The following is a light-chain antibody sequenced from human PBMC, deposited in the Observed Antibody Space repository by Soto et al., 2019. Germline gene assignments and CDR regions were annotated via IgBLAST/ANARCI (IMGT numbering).Light chain of an antibody. J-gene: IGKJ3*01. Sequence: EIVLTQSPGTLSLSPGERATLSCRASQSVSSSYLAWYQQKPGLAPRLLIYGASSRATGIPDRFSGSGSGTDFTLTISRLEPEDFAGHYCQQDGSSPFTFGPGTKVDIK. CDR1: QSVSSSY. CDR3: QQDGSSPFT. V-gene: IGKV3-20*01. CDR2: GAS.